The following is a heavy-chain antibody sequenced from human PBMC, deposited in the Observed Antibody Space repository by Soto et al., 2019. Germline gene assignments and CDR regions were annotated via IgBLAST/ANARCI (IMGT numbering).Heavy chain of an antibody. Sequence: SETLSLTCTVSGGSISSYYWSWIRQPPGKGLEWIGYIYYSGSTNYNPSLKSRVTISVDTSKNQFSLKLSSVTAADTAVYYCARASSKVSLDYWGQGTLVTVS. CDR1: GGSISSYY. CDR3: ARASSKVSLDY. D-gene: IGHD1-20*01. J-gene: IGHJ4*02. CDR2: IYYSGST. V-gene: IGHV4-59*01.